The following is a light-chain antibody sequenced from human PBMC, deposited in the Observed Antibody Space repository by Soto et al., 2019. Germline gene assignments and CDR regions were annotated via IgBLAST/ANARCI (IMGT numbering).Light chain of an antibody. J-gene: IGKJ4*01. V-gene: IGKV3-15*01. CDR1: QSVSSN. CDR2: GAS. Sequence: EIVMTQSPATLSVSPGERATLSFSSSQSVSSNLAWYQQKPGQAPRLLIYGASTRATGIPARFSSSGSGTEFTLTISSLQSEDFAVYYCQQYGSSLTFGGGTKVDIK. CDR3: QQYGSSLT.